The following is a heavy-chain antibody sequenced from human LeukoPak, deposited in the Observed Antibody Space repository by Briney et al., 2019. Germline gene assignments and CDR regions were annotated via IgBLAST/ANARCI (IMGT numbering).Heavy chain of an antibody. D-gene: IGHD6-13*01. J-gene: IGHJ6*03. CDR1: GGSISSYY. CDR3: ARDLRGSSSWYSSYYYYMDV. V-gene: IGHV4-4*07. Sequence: PSETLSLTCTVSGGSISSYYWSWIRQPAGKGLEWIGRIYTSWSTNYNPSLKSRVTMSVDTSKNQFSLKLSSVTAADTAVYYCARDLRGSSSWYSSYYYYMDVWGKGTTVTVSS. CDR2: IYTSWST.